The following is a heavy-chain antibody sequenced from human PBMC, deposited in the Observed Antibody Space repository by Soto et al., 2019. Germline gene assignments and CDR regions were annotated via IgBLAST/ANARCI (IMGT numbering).Heavy chain of an antibody. D-gene: IGHD3-10*01. CDR1: GGSISSSNW. V-gene: IGHV4-4*02. CDR2: IYHSGST. Sequence: PSETLSLTCAVSGGSISSSNWWSWVRQPPGKGLEWIGEIYHSGSTNYNPSLKSRVTISVDKSKNQFSLKLSSVTAADTAVYYCARGITMVRGVIDWFAPWGQGTLVTVSS. J-gene: IGHJ5*02. CDR3: ARGITMVRGVIDWFAP.